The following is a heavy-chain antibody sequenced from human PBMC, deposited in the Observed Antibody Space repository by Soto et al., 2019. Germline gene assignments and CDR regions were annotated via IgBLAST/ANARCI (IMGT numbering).Heavy chain of an antibody. J-gene: IGHJ5*02. D-gene: IGHD3-3*01. CDR3: ATRITVFGLLIPPFDP. Sequence: SGTRSLTCAVYGASVNGYYWNWIRQPPGKGVEWIGEINHTGGTHYNPSLKSRVTMSVDASKNQFSLRLSSVTAADTAIYYCATRITVFGLLIPPFDPWGQGTQVTVSS. CDR1: GASVNGYY. CDR2: INHTGGT. V-gene: IGHV4-34*01.